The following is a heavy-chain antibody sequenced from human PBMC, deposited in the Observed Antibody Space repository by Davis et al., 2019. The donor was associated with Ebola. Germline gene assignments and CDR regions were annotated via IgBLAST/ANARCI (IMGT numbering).Heavy chain of an antibody. V-gene: IGHV1-69*06. J-gene: IGHJ5*02. CDR3: AREVADYDFWSGRCWFDP. CDR1: GGTFSSYA. CDR2: IIPIFGTA. Sequence: AASVKVSCKASGGTFSSYAISWVRQAPGQGLEWMGGIIPIFGTANYAQKFRGRVTITADKSTSTAYMELSSLRSEDTAVYYCAREVADYDFWSGRCWFDPWGQGTLVTVSS. D-gene: IGHD3-3*01.